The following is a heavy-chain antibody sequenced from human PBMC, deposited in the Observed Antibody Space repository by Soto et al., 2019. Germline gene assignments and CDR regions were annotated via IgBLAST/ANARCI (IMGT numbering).Heavy chain of an antibody. D-gene: IGHD6-19*01. V-gene: IGHV1-3*01. CDR1: GYTITNHA. CDR2: INAGNGDT. CDR3: ASRIAVACAFDH. J-gene: IGHJ4*02. Sequence: QVHLVQSGSEGKKPGASVKVSCKASGYTITNHAMHWVRQAPGQRLEWMGWINAGNGDTKYSQKFQDRVTLIADTSANTVYMELSSLKSEDSAVYYCASRIAVACAFDHWGKGTLVIVSS.